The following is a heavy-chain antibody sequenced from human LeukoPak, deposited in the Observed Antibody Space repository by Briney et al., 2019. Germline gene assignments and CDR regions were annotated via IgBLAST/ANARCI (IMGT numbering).Heavy chain of an antibody. V-gene: IGHV4-34*01. CDR1: GGSFSAYY. J-gene: IGHJ4*02. CDR3: ARGLYYSGSGSYF. D-gene: IGHD3-10*01. Sequence: SETLSLTCAVYGGSFSAYYWSWIRQPPGKRLEWIGEINHSGITNCNPSLKSRVTISVDTSKNQFSLKLSSVTAADTAVYYCARGLYYSGSGSYFWGQGTLVTVSS. CDR2: INHSGIT.